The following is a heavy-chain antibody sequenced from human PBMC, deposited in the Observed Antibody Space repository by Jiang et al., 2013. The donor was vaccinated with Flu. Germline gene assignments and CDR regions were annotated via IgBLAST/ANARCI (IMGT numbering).Heavy chain of an antibody. Sequence: GPGLVKPSETLSLTCTVSGGSISSSSYYWGWIRQPPGKGLEWIGSIYYSGSTYYNPSLKSRVTISVDTSKNQFSLKLSSVTAADTAVYYCARHAPYCSGGSCYPSHFDYWGQGTLVTVSS. J-gene: IGHJ4*02. CDR3: ARHAPYCSGGSCYPSHFDY. D-gene: IGHD2-15*01. CDR1: GGSISSSSYY. V-gene: IGHV4-39*01. CDR2: IYYSGST.